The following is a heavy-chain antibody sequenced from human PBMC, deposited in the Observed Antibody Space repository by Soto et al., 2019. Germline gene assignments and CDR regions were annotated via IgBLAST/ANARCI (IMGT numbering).Heavy chain of an antibody. V-gene: IGHV1-46*01. CDR2: MNPSGGST. D-gene: IGHD2-15*01. CDR1: GYTFTSYY. Sequence: ASVKVSCKASGYTFTSYYMHWVRQAPGQGLEWMGRMNPSGGSTSYAQKFQGRATMTRDTSTSTVYMELSSLRSEDTAVYYCARDGGIVVHYYFDYWGQGTLVTVAS. CDR3: ARDGGIVVHYYFDY. J-gene: IGHJ4*02.